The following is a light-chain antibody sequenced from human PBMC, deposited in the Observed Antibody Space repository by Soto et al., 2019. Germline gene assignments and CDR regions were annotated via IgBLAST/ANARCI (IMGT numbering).Light chain of an antibody. CDR3: SSLTSTNTLA. J-gene: IGLJ2*01. CDR2: EVS. V-gene: IGLV2-14*01. CDR1: SSDVGGYNY. Sequence: QSALTQPASVSGSPGQSITISCTGTSSDVGGYNYVSWYQQHPGKAPKLMIYEVSYRPSGVSNRFSGSKSGNTASLTISGLQAEDEAGSYCSSLTSTNTLAFGGGTKLTVL.